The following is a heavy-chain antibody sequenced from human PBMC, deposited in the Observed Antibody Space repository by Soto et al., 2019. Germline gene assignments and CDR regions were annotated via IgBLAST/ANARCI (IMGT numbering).Heavy chain of an antibody. J-gene: IGHJ3*02. D-gene: IGHD6-19*01. CDR2: ISGSGGST. V-gene: IGHV3-23*01. CDR1: GFTFSSYA. Sequence: GGSLRLSCAASGFTFSSYAMSWVRQAPGKGLEWVSAISGSGGSTYYADSMKGRFTISRDNSKNTLYLQMNSLRAEDTAVYYCAKEIAVAGDEIYNAFDIWGQGTMVTVSS. CDR3: AKEIAVAGDEIYNAFDI.